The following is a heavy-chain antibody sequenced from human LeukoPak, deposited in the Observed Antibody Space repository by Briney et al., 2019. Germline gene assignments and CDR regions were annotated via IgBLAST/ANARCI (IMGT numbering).Heavy chain of an antibody. CDR2: INPNSGGT. V-gene: IGHV1-2*02. CDR3: ARGIVLMVYATLDAFDI. CDR1: GYTFTGYY. D-gene: IGHD2-8*01. J-gene: IGHJ3*02. Sequence: ASVKVSCKASGYTFTGYYMHWVRQAPGQGLEWMGWINPNSGGTNYAQKFQGRVTMTRDTSISTAYMELSRLGSDDTAVYCCARGIVLMVYATLDAFDIWGQGTMVTVSS.